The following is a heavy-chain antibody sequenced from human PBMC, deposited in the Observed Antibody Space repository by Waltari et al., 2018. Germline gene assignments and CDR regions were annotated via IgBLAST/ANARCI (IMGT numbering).Heavy chain of an antibody. CDR2: LNPNTGYT. D-gene: IGHD6-6*01. Sequence: QVQVVQSGAEVRKPGASVEVSCKASGYSFTGHYMHWVRQAPGQGLEWRGLLNPNTGYTNYAQKFQGRVAMTRDTSISTAYMELSRLTSDDTAMYFCAREVSGYYYMDVWGKGTTVTISS. J-gene: IGHJ6*03. CDR1: GYSFTGHY. CDR3: AREVSGYYYMDV. V-gene: IGHV1-2*02.